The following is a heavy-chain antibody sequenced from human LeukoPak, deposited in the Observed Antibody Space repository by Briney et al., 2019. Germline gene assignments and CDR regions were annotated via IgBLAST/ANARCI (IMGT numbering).Heavy chain of an antibody. CDR3: ARADGDYALDY. CDR2: IYYSGST. J-gene: IGHJ4*02. CDR1: GGSFSSSY. V-gene: IGHV4-59*01. Sequence: SETLSLTCIVSGGSFSSSYWSWIRQPPGKGLEWIGYIYYSGSTNYNPSLKSRVTISVDTSKNQFSLKLSSVTAADTAVYYCARADGDYALDYWGQGTLVTVSS. D-gene: IGHD4-17*01.